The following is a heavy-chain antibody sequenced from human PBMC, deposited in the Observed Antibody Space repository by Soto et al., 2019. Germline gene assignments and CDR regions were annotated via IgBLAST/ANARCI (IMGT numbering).Heavy chain of an antibody. D-gene: IGHD4-4*01. J-gene: IGHJ6*01. V-gene: IGHV1-69*13. Sequence: ASVKVSCKASGGTFSSYAISWVRQAPGQGLEWMGGIIPIFGTANYAQKFQGRVTITADESTSTAYMELSSLRSEDTAVYYCARDRDDYRVSHYGMEVWGQATTVNVSS. CDR1: GGTFSSYA. CDR2: IIPIFGTA. CDR3: ARDRDDYRVSHYGMEV.